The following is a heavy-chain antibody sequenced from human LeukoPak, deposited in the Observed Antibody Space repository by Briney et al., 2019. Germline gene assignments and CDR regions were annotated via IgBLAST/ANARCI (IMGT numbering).Heavy chain of an antibody. J-gene: IGHJ6*03. CDR1: GGSISSHY. CDR3: ARERAYYYGSGGFYYYYMDV. Sequence: SETLSLTCTVSGGSISSHYWSWIRQPTGKGLEWIGYIYYSGSTNYNPSLKSRVTISVDTSKNQFSLKLSSVTAADTAVYYCARERAYYYGSGGFYYYYMDVWGKGTTVTVSS. CDR2: IYYSGST. D-gene: IGHD3-10*01. V-gene: IGHV4-59*11.